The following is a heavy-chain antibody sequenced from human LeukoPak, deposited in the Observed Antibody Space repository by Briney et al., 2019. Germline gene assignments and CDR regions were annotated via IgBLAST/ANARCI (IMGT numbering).Heavy chain of an antibody. V-gene: IGHV3-23*01. CDR2: ISGSGGST. J-gene: IGHJ4*02. CDR3: ASLPGDHVWGSYRPIDY. D-gene: IGHD3-16*02. Sequence: GGSLRLSCAASGFTFSSYAMSWVCQAPGKGPEWVSAISGSGGSTYYADSVKGRFTISRDNSKNTLYLQMNSLRAEDTAVYYCASLPGDHVWGSYRPIDYWGQGTLVTVSS. CDR1: GFTFSSYA.